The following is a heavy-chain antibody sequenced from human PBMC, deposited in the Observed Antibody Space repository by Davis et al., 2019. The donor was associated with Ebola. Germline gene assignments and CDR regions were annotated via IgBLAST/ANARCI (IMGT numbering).Heavy chain of an antibody. CDR1: GFSFTSYS. D-gene: IGHD6-19*01. Sequence: PGGSLRLSCAASGFSFTSYSMNWVRQAPGKGLEWVANIKQDGSEKYYVDSVKGRFTISRDNAKNSLYLQMNSLRAEDTAVYYCARAAVAGTVLDYWGQGTLVTVSS. J-gene: IGHJ4*02. V-gene: IGHV3-7*01. CDR3: ARAAVAGTVLDY. CDR2: IKQDGSEK.